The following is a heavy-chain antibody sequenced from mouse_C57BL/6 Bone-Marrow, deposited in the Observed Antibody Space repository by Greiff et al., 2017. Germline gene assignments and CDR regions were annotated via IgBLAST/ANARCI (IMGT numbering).Heavy chain of an antibody. Sequence: EVKVEESGPGLVKPSQSLSLTCSVTGYSITSGYYRNWIRQFPGNNLVLMGYISYDGSNNYNPSFNNRITITRDTSKNQFFLKLNTVTTEDTAAYYCERGGSSYWYCDVWGTGTAVTVSS. CDR3: ERGGSSYWYCDV. D-gene: IGHD1-1*01. J-gene: IGHJ1*03. V-gene: IGHV3-6*01. CDR2: ISYDGSN. CDR1: GYSITSGYY.